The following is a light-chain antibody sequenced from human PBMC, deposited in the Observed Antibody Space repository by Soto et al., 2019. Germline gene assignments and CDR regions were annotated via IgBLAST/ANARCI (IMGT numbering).Light chain of an antibody. CDR3: SSYTSSSTPEV. V-gene: IGLV2-14*01. CDR2: DVS. CDR1: SSDVGGYNY. Sequence: QSALTQPASVSGSPGQSITISCTGTSSDVGGYNYVSWYQQHPGKAPKLMIYDVSNRPSGVSNRFSGSKSGNTASLTISGLQAEDEADYYCSSYTSSSTPEVSGTGTKLTVL. J-gene: IGLJ1*01.